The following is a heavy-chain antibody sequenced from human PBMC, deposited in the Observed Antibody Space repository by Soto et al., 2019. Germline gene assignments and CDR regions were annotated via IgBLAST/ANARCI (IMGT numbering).Heavy chain of an antibody. CDR1: GFTFSSYW. Sequence: GGSLRLSCAASGFTFSSYWMSWVRQAPGKGLEWVANIKQDESEKYYVDSVKGRFTISRDNAKNSLYLQMNSLRAEDTAVYYCARYAGGSGSYTVFYYYYYGMDVWGQGTTVTVSS. D-gene: IGHD3-10*01. CDR2: IKQDESEK. CDR3: ARYAGGSGSYTVFYYYYYGMDV. V-gene: IGHV3-7*05. J-gene: IGHJ6*02.